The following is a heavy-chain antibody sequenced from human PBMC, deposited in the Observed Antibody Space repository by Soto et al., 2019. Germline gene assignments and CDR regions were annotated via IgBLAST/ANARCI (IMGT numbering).Heavy chain of an antibody. CDR3: ARDFNYYDSKNNWFDP. CDR1: GGSISSGGYY. Sequence: SETLSLTCTVSGGSISSGGYYWSWIRQHPGKGLEWIGYIYYSGSTYYNPSLKSRVTISVDTSKNQFSLKLSSVTAADTAVYYCARDFNYYDSKNNWFDPWGQGTLVTVSS. D-gene: IGHD3-22*01. J-gene: IGHJ5*02. CDR2: IYYSGST. V-gene: IGHV4-31*03.